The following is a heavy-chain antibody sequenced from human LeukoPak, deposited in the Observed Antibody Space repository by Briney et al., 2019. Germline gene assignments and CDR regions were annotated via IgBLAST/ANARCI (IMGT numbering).Heavy chain of an antibody. CDR1: GGSISSSTYY. D-gene: IGHD1-1*01. Sequence: SETLSLTCTVSGGSISSSTYYWGWIRQPPGKGLEWIANIFYSGSSYYNPSLKSRVTISVDTSKNHFSLKLRSVTAADTAVDCCARRSNWQGDWFDPWGQGTLVTVSS. J-gene: IGHJ5*02. CDR3: ARRSNWQGDWFDP. CDR2: IFYSGSS. V-gene: IGHV4-39*02.